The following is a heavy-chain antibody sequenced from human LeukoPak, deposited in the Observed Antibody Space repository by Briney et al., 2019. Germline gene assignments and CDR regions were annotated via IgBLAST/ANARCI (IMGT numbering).Heavy chain of an antibody. V-gene: IGHV1-69*13. CDR1: GGTFSSYA. D-gene: IGHD2-21*02. J-gene: IGHJ4*02. Sequence: GASVKVSCKASGGTFSSYAISWVRQAPGQGLGWMGGIIPIFGTANYAQKFQGRVTITADESTSTAYMELSSLRSEDTAVYYCARGYHIGGDCYYWGQGTLVTVSS. CDR2: IIPIFGTA. CDR3: ARGYHIGGDCYY.